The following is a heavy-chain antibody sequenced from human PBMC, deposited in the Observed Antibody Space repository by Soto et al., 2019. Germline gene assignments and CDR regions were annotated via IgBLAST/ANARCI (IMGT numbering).Heavy chain of an antibody. CDR3: ARCKQGGYSGYDRRYYYYYYMDV. V-gene: IGHV4-59*01. D-gene: IGHD5-12*01. CDR2: IYYSGST. CDR1: GCSISIYY. J-gene: IGHJ6*03. Sequence: SETLSLTCTVSGCSISIYYWSWIRQPPGKGLEWIGYIYYSGSTNYNPSLKSRVTISVDTSKNQFSLKLSSVTAADTAVYYCARCKQGGYSGYDRRYYYYYYMDVWGKGTTVTVSS.